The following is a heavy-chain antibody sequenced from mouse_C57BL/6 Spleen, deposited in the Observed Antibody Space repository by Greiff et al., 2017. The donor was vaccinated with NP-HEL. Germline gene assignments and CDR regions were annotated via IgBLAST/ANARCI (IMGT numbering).Heavy chain of an antibody. CDR3: VRHYAKLGGAMDY. V-gene: IGHV10-1*01. CDR2: IRSKSNNYAT. Sequence: GGGLVQPKGSLKLSCAASGFSFNTYAMNWVRQAPGKGLEWVARIRSKSNNYATYYADSVKDRFTISRDDSESMLYLQMNNLKTEDTAMYYCVRHYAKLGGAMDYWGQGTSVTVSS. J-gene: IGHJ4*01. CDR1: GFSFNTYA. D-gene: IGHD4-1*01.